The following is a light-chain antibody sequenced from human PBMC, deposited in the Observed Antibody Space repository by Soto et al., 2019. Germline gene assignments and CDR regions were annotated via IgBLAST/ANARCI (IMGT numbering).Light chain of an antibody. J-gene: IGLJ1*01. Sequence: QSLLTQPPSASGTPGQRFTISCSGSSSNIGSNTVNWYQQLPGTAPKLLIYSNNQRPSGVPDRFSGSKSGTSASLAISGLQSEDEADYYCAAWDDSLNGLFGTGTKVTVL. CDR2: SNN. CDR3: AAWDDSLNGL. CDR1: SSNIGSNT. V-gene: IGLV1-44*01.